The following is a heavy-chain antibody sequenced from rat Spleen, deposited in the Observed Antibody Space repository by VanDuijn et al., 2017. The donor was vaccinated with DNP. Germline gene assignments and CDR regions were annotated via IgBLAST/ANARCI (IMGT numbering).Heavy chain of an antibody. Sequence: EVQLVESGGGLVQPGRSLKLSCVASGFTFSNYGMAWVRQAPTKGLEWVASITNSGGSTYYRDSVKGRFTISRDNAKSTLYLQMDSLRSEDTATYYCTTGGSYPRYFDYWGQGVMVSVSS. V-gene: IGHV5-27*01. CDR2: ITNSGGST. CDR1: GFTFSNYG. J-gene: IGHJ2*01. CDR3: TTGGSYPRYFDY. D-gene: IGHD1-3*01.